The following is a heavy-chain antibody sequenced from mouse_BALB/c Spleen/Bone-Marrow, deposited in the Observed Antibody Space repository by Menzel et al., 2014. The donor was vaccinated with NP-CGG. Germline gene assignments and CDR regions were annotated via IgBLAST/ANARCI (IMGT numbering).Heavy chain of an antibody. CDR1: GFDFSRYW. CDR3: ARGGYGSSYCFDY. Sequence: EVQLVESGGGLVQPGGSLKLSCAASGFDFSRYWMSWVRQAPGKGLEWIGEINPDSSTINHTPSLKDKFIISRDNAKNTLFLQMSKVRSEDTALYFCARGGYGSSYCFDYWGQGTTLTVSS. CDR2: INPDSSTI. V-gene: IGHV4-1*02. D-gene: IGHD1-1*01. J-gene: IGHJ2*01.